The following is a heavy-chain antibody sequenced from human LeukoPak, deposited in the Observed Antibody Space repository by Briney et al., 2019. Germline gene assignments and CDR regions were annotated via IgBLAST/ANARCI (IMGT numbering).Heavy chain of an antibody. CDR3: ARDGEGTMVRGPRTLSAYYYGMDV. CDR1: GGTFSSYA. D-gene: IGHD3-10*01. CDR2: IIPIFGTA. Sequence: ASVKVSCEASGGTFSSYAISWVRQAPGQGLEWMGGIIPIFGTANYAQKFQGRVTITADESTSTAYMELSSLRSEDTAVYYCARDGEGTMVRGPRTLSAYYYGMDVWGQGTTVTVSS. J-gene: IGHJ6*02. V-gene: IGHV1-69*13.